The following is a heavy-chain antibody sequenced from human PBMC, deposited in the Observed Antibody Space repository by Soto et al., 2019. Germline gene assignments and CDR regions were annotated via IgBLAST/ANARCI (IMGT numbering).Heavy chain of an antibody. D-gene: IGHD3-22*01. V-gene: IGHV1-69*13. Sequence: GASLLVSCKASGGTFRSDSISWWRQAPGQGLEWMGGIIPIFDITNYAQKFQGRVTITADESTSTAYMELSSLGSDDTAVYYCARPDEGGYSSNHHYYYALDVWGQGTTVTVSS. CDR3: ARPDEGGYSSNHHYYYALDV. CDR2: IIPIFDIT. J-gene: IGHJ6*02. CDR1: GGTFRSDS.